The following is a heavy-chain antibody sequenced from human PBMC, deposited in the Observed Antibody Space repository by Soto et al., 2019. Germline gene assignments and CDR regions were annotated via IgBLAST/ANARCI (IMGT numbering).Heavy chain of an antibody. CDR3: ARGTSEELRYFDWSQLFDP. V-gene: IGHV3-13*04. D-gene: IGHD3-9*01. CDR2: IGTAGDT. J-gene: IGHJ5*02. Sequence: GGSLRLSCAASGFTFSSYDMHWVRQATGKGLEWVSAIGTAGDTYYPGSVKGRFTISRENAKNSLYLQMNSLRAGDTAVYYCARGTSEELRYFDWSQLFDPWGQGTLVTVSS. CDR1: GFTFSSYD.